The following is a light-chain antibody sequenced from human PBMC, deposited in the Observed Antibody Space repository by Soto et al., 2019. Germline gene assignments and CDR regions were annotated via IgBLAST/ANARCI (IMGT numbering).Light chain of an antibody. Sequence: SYELTQPPSVSVSPGQTASITCSGGKLGDKYACWYQQKPGQSPVLVIYHDSKRPSGIPERFSGSNSGNTATLTISGTQAMDEADYYCQAWDSSTGVFGGGTKLTVL. CDR3: QAWDSSTGV. CDR1: KLGDKY. J-gene: IGLJ2*01. V-gene: IGLV3-1*01. CDR2: HDS.